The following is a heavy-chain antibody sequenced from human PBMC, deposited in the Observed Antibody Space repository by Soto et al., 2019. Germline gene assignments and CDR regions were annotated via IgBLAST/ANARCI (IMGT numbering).Heavy chain of an antibody. V-gene: IGHV4-31*03. D-gene: IGHD2-8*01. CDR2: IYYSGST. CDR3: ARNHIVLMVYAGGWFDP. J-gene: IGHJ5*02. Sequence: SETLSLTCTVSGGSISSGGYYWSWIRQHPGKGLEWIGYIYYSGSTYYNPSLKSRVTISVDTSKNQFSLKLSSVTAADTAVYYCARNHIVLMVYAGGWFDPWGQRTLVTVSS. CDR1: GGSISSGGYY.